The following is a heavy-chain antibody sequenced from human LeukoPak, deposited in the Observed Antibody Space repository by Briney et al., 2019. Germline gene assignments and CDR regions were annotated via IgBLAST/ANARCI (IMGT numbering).Heavy chain of an antibody. V-gene: IGHV3-30-3*01. CDR2: VSYGGSIK. Sequence: GGSLRLSCVASGFTFSNYTMHWVRQAPGKGLEWVAVVSYGGSIKYYADSVKSRLTISRDNSENTLYLQMNSLRAEDTAVYFCAMTFASGSYYQYFDYWGQGTLVTVSS. CDR3: AMTFASGSYYQYFDY. CDR1: GFTFSNYT. J-gene: IGHJ4*02. D-gene: IGHD3-10*01.